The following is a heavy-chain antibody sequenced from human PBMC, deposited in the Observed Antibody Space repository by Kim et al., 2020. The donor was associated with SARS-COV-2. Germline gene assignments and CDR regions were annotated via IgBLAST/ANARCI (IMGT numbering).Heavy chain of an antibody. Sequence: GSTGYAQKCQGRVTMARETSTSTVDMELSSLRSEDTAVYYCARGLLFDYWGQGTLVTVSS. CDR2: GST. CDR3: ARGLLFDY. J-gene: IGHJ4*02. V-gene: IGHV1-46*01. D-gene: IGHD3-3*01.